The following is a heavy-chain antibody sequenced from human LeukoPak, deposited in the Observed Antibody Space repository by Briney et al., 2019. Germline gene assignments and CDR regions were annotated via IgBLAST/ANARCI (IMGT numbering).Heavy chain of an antibody. D-gene: IGHD3-10*01. CDR3: ARVYYGSGSYYNGNQIYRYYYGMDV. CDR2: ISAYNGNT. V-gene: IGHV1-18*01. CDR1: GYTFTSYG. Sequence: ASVKVSCKASGYTFTSYGISWVRQAPGQGLEWMGWISAYNGNTNYAQKLQGRVTMTTDTSTSTAYMELRSLRSDDTAVYYCARVYYGSGSYYNGNQIYRYYYGMDVWGQGTTVTVSS. J-gene: IGHJ6*02.